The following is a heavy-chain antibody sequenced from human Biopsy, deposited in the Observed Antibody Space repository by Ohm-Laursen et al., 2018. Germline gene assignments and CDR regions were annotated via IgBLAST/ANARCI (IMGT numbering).Heavy chain of an antibody. D-gene: IGHD2-15*01. V-gene: IGHV1-2*02. J-gene: IGHJ1*01. CDR3: AKGQDLRGGAEYFQH. CDR1: GYTFTGQY. CDR2: INPHSGTT. Sequence: GASVKVSCKASGYTFTGQYLHWVRQVPGQGLEWMGWINPHSGTTKFAQDFQGRVTMTRDPSITTAYMELRRLRSDDTAVYYCAKGQDLRGGAEYFQHWGQGALVTVSS.